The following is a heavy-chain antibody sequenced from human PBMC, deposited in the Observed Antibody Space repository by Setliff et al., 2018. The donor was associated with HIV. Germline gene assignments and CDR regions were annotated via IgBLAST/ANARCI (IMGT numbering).Heavy chain of an antibody. CDR3: VKDSDYYVWGSYRSSMLPFDY. CDR2: IKSKTDGGTT. D-gene: IGHD3-16*02. J-gene: IGHJ4*02. CDR1: GFTFSNAW. V-gene: IGHV3-15*07. Sequence: PGGSLRLSCAASGFTFSNAWMNWVRQAPGKGLEWVGRIKSKTDGGTTDYAAPVKGRFTISRDDSKNTLYLQMNSLRVDDRAVYYCVKDSDYYVWGSYRSSMLPFDYWGQGTLVTVSS.